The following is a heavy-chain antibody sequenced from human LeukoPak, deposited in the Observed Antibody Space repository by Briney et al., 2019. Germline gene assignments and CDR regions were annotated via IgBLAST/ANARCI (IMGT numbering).Heavy chain of an antibody. Sequence: SQTLSLTCAISGDSVSSNSAAWNWIKQPPSRGLESLVMTYYRAKCYNDYVVSVKSRITINADTSKNQFSLQMNFVTPEDTAVYYCARVRKSSGWYFDYWGQGILVTVSS. CDR2: TYYRAKCYN. V-gene: IGHV6-1*01. D-gene: IGHD6-19*01. CDR1: GDSVSSNSAA. J-gene: IGHJ4*02. CDR3: ARVRKSSGWYFDY.